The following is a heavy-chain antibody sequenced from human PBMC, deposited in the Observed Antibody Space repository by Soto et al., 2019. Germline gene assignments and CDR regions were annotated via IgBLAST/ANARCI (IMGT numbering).Heavy chain of an antibody. CDR3: ARGYSGYDYNFDY. Sequence: PAETLSVTCSFSVVATFIGSYYWSWIRQRPGKGLECLGYIFNSGSAYYNPSLRSRVTISIDTSKDEFSLTLSSVTAADTAVYFCARGYSGYDYNFDYWGQGIPVTVSS. CDR2: IFNSGSA. J-gene: IGHJ4*02. D-gene: IGHD5-12*01. CDR1: VVATFIGSYY. V-gene: IGHV4-31*03.